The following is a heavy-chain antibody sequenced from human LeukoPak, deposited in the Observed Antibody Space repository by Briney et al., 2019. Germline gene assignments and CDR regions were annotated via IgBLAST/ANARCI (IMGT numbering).Heavy chain of an antibody. J-gene: IGHJ5*02. V-gene: IGHV4-31*03. CDR1: GGSISSGGYY. Sequence: SETLSLTCTVSGGSISSGGYYWSWIRQHPGKGLEWIGYIYYSGSTYYNPSLKSRVTISVDTSKNQFSLKLSSVTAADTAVYYCARGRITIFGVVTRKNWFDPWGQGTLVTVSS. CDR3: ARGRITIFGVVTRKNWFDP. CDR2: IYYSGST. D-gene: IGHD3-3*01.